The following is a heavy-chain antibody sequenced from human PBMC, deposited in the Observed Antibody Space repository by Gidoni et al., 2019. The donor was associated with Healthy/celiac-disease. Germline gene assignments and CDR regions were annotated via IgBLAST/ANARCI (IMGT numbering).Heavy chain of an antibody. D-gene: IGHD6-25*01. V-gene: IGHV3-23*01. CDR3: AKDTARLRAKDY. CDR1: GFTFSRYA. J-gene: IGHJ4*02. Sequence: EVQLLESGGGLVQPGGSLRLSCAASGFTFSRYAMSWVRQAPGKGLEWVSAISGSGGSTYYADSVKGRFTISRDNSKNTLYLQMNSLRAEDTAVYYCAKDTARLRAKDYWGQGTLVTVSS. CDR2: ISGSGGST.